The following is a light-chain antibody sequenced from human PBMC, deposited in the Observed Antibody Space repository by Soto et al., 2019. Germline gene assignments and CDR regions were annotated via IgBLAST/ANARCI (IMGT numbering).Light chain of an antibody. CDR1: QSVSSSY. CDR2: GAS. Sequence: ENVLTQSPGTLSLSPGERANLSCRASQSVSSSYLAWYQQKPGQAPRLLIYGASTRATGIPARFSGSGSGTEFTLTISSLQSEDFAVYYCQQYNNWPPITFGPGTKVDIK. J-gene: IGKJ3*01. V-gene: IGKV3-15*01. CDR3: QQYNNWPPIT.